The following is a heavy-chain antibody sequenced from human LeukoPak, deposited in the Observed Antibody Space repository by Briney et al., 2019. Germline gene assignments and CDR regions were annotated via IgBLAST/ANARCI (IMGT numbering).Heavy chain of an antibody. CDR2: IYYSGST. Sequence: SETLSLTCTVSGGSISSYYWSWIRQPPGKGLEWIGYIYYSGSTNYNPSLKSRVTISVDTSKNQFSLKLSSVTAADTAVYYCARGIWEFGELLDYYMDVWGKGTTVTISS. CDR1: GGSISSYY. J-gene: IGHJ6*03. CDR3: ARGIWEFGELLDYYMDV. D-gene: IGHD3-10*01. V-gene: IGHV4-59*01.